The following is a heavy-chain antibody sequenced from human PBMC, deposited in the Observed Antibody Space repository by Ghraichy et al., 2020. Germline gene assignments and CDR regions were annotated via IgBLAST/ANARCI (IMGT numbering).Heavy chain of an antibody. CDR1: GYSFSNYA. D-gene: IGHD4-17*01. Sequence: ASVKVSCKTSGYSFSNYAFSWVRQAPGHGLEWLGWISPYNGKTNYAPKLQGRVTLTRDTSTSTAYMELRSLRYDDTAVYFCAAMTTVTTSDDYWGQGTLVTVSS. V-gene: IGHV1-18*04. CDR2: ISPYNGKT. CDR3: AAMTTVTTSDDY. J-gene: IGHJ4*02.